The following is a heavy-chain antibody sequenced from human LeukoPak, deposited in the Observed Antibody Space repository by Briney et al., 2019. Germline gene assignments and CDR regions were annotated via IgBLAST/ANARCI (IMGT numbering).Heavy chain of an antibody. V-gene: IGHV3-30*04. CDR1: GFTFSSYA. Sequence: GRSLRLSCAASGFTFSSYAMHWVRQAPGKGLEWVAVISYDGSNKYYADSVKGRFTISRDNSKNTLYLQMNSLRAEDTAVYYCARGHYDFWSGYYLAYYYYYMDVWGKGTTVTVSS. J-gene: IGHJ6*03. CDR3: ARGHYDFWSGYYLAYYYYYMDV. CDR2: ISYDGSNK. D-gene: IGHD3-3*01.